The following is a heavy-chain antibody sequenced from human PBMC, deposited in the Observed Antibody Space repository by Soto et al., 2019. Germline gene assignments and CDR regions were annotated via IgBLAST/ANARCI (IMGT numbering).Heavy chain of an antibody. V-gene: IGHV3-30-3*01. Sequence: PGGSLRLSCAASGFTFSSYAMHWVRQAPGKGLEWVAVISYDGSNKYYADSVKGRFTISRDNSKNTLYLQMNSLRAEDTAVYYSAREPYGGNGAFDIWGQGTMVTVSS. CDR1: GFTFSSYA. CDR3: AREPYGGNGAFDI. D-gene: IGHD4-17*01. CDR2: ISYDGSNK. J-gene: IGHJ3*02.